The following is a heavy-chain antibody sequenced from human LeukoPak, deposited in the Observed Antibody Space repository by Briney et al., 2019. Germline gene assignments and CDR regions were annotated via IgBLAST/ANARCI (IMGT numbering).Heavy chain of an antibody. V-gene: IGHV1-18*01. CDR1: GYTFTNYG. D-gene: IGHD6-19*01. CDR3: ARDSWQWLEDNFDY. CDR2: ISAYNGKT. J-gene: IGHJ4*02. Sequence: GASVKVSCKTSGYTFTNYGISWVRQAPGQGLEWMGCISAYNGKTNYAQKLQGRVTMTTDTSTSTAYMELRSLRSDDTAVYYCARDSWQWLEDNFDYWGQGTLVTVSS.